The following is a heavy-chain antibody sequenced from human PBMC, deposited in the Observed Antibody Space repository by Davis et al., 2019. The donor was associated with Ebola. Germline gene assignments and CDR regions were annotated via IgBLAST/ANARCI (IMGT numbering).Heavy chain of an antibody. CDR2: IYYSGST. CDR1: GGSISSGDYY. J-gene: IGHJ4*02. CDR3: ARWIQLWSYYFDY. Sequence: LRLSCTVSGGSISSGDYYWSWIRQPPGKGLEWIGYIYYSGSTYYNPSLKSRVTISVDTSKNQFSLKLSSVTAADTAVYYCARWIQLWSYYFDYWGQGTLVTVSS. D-gene: IGHD5-18*01. V-gene: IGHV4-30-4*01.